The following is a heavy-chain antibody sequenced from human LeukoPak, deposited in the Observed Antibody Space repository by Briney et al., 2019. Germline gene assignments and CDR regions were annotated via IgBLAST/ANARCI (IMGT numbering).Heavy chain of an antibody. Sequence: GESLSISCKGSGYSFSNYWISWVRQLPGKGLEWMGRIDPSDSYTNYSPSFQGHVTISTDKSINTAYLQWSSLKASDTAMYYCARQIASIGYYEDYWGQGTLVTVSS. CDR1: GYSFSNYW. CDR2: IDPSDSYT. D-gene: IGHD3-3*01. V-gene: IGHV5-10-1*01. CDR3: ARQIASIGYYEDY. J-gene: IGHJ4*02.